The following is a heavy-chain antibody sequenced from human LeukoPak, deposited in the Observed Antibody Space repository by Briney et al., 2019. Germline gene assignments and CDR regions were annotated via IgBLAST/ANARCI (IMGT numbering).Heavy chain of an antibody. Sequence: GGSLRLSCAASGFTFISYSMNWVRQAPGKGLEWVSSISSSSSYIYYADSVKGRFTISRDNAKNSLYLQMDSLRAEDTAVYYCARETMAAAGKAFDPWGQGTLVTVSS. CDR2: ISSSSSYI. J-gene: IGHJ5*02. CDR1: GFTFISYS. D-gene: IGHD6-13*01. CDR3: ARETMAAAGKAFDP. V-gene: IGHV3-21*01.